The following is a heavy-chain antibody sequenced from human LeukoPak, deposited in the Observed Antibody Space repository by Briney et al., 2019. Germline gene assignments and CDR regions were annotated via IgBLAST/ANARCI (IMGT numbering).Heavy chain of an antibody. CDR3: ARDHSITWYGWFDP. CDR2: ISYDGSNK. Sequence: GGSLRLSCAASGFTFSSYAMHWVRQAPGKGLEWVAVISYDGSNKYYADSVKGRFTISRDNSKNTLYLQMNSLRAEDTAVYYCARDHSITWYGWFDPWGQGTLVTVSS. CDR1: GFTFSSYA. V-gene: IGHV3-30-3*01. J-gene: IGHJ5*02. D-gene: IGHD6-13*01.